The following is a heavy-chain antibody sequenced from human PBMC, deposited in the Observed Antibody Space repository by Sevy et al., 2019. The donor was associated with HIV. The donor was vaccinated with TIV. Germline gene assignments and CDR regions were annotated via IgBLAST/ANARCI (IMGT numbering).Heavy chain of an antibody. CDR3: AEDIKTYYYYGMDV. D-gene: IGHD1-20*01. J-gene: IGHJ6*02. CDR1: GFTFSSYG. Sequence: GGSLRLSCAASGFTFSSYGMHWVRQAPGKGLEWVAVISYDGSNKYYADSVKGRFTISRDNSKNTLYLQMNSLRAEDTAVYYCAEDIKTYYYYGMDVWGQGTTVTVSS. CDR2: ISYDGSNK. V-gene: IGHV3-30*18.